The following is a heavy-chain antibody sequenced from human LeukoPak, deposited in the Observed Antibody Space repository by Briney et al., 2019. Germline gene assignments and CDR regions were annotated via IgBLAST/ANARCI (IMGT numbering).Heavy chain of an antibody. CDR2: ITTISHYI. D-gene: IGHD3-10*01. CDR1: GFTLSDYH. J-gene: IGHJ5*02. V-gene: IGHV3-21*01. CDR3: ARSGGPGTYHQLRYNWFDP. Sequence: GGSLRLSCAASGFTLSDYHMNWVRQAPGKGLEWLSSITTISHYIYYAGAVRGRFTISKDNAKNSLYLQMNSLRGEDTAVYYCARSGGPGTYHQLRYNWFDPWGQGTLVTVSS.